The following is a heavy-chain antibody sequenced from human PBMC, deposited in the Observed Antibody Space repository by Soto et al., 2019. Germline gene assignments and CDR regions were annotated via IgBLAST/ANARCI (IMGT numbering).Heavy chain of an antibody. D-gene: IGHD3-10*01. Sequence: QVQLQESGPGLVKPSETLSLSCTVSGGSISSYYWSWFRHSPGKRMEWIGYVHHSWGSSYNPSLQSRVAISLDTSTSQFSLKATYVSATDPAVYYRARQGFGPLRGLVDVWGQGTTVTVSS. CDR3: ARQGFGPLRGLVDV. V-gene: IGHV4-59*08. J-gene: IGHJ6*01. CDR2: VHHSWGS. CDR1: GGSISSYY.